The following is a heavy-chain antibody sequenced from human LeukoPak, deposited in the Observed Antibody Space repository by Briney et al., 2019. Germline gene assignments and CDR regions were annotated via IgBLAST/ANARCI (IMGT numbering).Heavy chain of an antibody. D-gene: IGHD4-17*01. CDR1: GGSISSGGYS. CDR3: ARAEGDYRFDY. V-gene: IGHV4-30-2*01. CDR2: IYHSGST. Sequence: PSETLSLTCAVSGGSISSGGYSWSWIRQPPGKGLEWIGYIYHSGSTYYNLSLKSRVTISVDRSKNQFSLKLSSVTAADTAVYYCARAEGDYRFDYWGQGTLVTVSS. J-gene: IGHJ4*02.